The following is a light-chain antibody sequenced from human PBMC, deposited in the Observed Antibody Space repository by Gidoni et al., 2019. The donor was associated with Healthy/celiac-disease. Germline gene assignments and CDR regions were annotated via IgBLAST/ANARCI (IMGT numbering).Light chain of an antibody. CDR2: KDS. V-gene: IGLV3-25*03. CDR1: ALPKQY. J-gene: IGLJ2*01. CDR3: QSADSSGTYVV. Sequence: YELTQQPPVAVSPGQTARSTCSGDALPKQYAYWYQQKPGQAPVLVLYKDSERPSGIPERFSGSSSWTTVTLPIRGVQAADEADYYCQSADSSGTYVVFGGGTKLTVL.